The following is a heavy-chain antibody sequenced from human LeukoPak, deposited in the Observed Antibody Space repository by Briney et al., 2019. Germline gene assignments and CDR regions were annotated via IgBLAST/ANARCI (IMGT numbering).Heavy chain of an antibody. CDR3: GSHDSNSDSSGYSYVLDY. Sequence: GESLKISCKGSGYSFTSYWIGWVRQMPGKGLEWMGIIYPGDSDTRYSPSFQGQVTISADKSISTAYLQWSSLKASDTAMYYCGSHDSNSDSSGYSYVLDYWGQGALVTVSS. J-gene: IGHJ4*02. CDR2: IYPGDSDT. CDR1: GYSFTSYW. V-gene: IGHV5-51*01. D-gene: IGHD3-22*01.